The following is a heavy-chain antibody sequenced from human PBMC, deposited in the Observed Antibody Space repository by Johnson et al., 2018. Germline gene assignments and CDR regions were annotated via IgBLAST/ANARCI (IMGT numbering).Heavy chain of an antibody. CDR3: AREGAYYSNYDYYMDV. Sequence: VQLQESGGGVVQPGRSLRLSCAASGFTFSTYSMNWVRQAPGKGLEWVSSISSSSSYIYYADSVKGRYTISRDNAENSLYLQMNSLRAEDTAVYYCAREGAYYSNYDYYMDVWGKGTTVTVSS. CDR1: GFTFSTYS. D-gene: IGHD4-11*01. CDR2: ISSSSSYI. V-gene: IGHV3-21*01. J-gene: IGHJ6*03.